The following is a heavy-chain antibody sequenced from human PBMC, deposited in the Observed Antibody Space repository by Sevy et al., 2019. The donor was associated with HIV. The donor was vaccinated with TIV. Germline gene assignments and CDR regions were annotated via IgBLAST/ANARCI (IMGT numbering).Heavy chain of an antibody. CDR3: ARGGSGTAAGKFDY. J-gene: IGHJ4*02. CDR1: GDSVSSSSAI. Sequence: SQTLSLTCAISGDSVSSSSAIWNWIGQSPSRGLEWLGRTYYRSKWYSDSAVSVQSRITINSDTSKNQFSLQLNSVTPEDTAVYYCARGGSGTAAGKFDYWGQGTLVTVSS. D-gene: IGHD6-13*01. V-gene: IGHV6-1*01. CDR2: TYYRSKWYS.